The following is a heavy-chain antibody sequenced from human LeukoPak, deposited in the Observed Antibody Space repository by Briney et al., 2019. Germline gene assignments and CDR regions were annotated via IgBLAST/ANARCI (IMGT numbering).Heavy chain of an antibody. D-gene: IGHD2-15*01. CDR3: ARGKGSGGSLAYFDY. J-gene: IGHJ4*02. V-gene: IGHV4-4*02. Sequence: SGTLSLTCAVSGGSISSSNWWSWVRQPPGKGLEWIGEIYHSGSTNYNPSLKSRVTISVGKSKNQFSLKLSSVTAADTAVYYCARGKGSGGSLAYFDYWGQGTLVTVSS. CDR1: GGSISSSNW. CDR2: IYHSGST.